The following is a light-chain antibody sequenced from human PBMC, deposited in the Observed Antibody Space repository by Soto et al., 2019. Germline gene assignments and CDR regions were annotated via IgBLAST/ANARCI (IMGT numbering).Light chain of an antibody. V-gene: IGLV1-47*03. Sequence: QSVLTQPTSASGTPGQRVTISCSGSSSNIGSNYVYWYQQVPGTAPKLLIYRTDQRPSGVPDRFSASKPGASASLVISGLLSEDEADYYCVAWDGSLNSLLFGGGTKLTVL. J-gene: IGLJ2*01. CDR2: RTD. CDR1: SSNIGSNY. CDR3: VAWDGSLNSLL.